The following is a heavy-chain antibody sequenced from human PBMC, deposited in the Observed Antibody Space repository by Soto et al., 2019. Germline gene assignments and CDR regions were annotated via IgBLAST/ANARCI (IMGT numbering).Heavy chain of an antibody. Sequence: SETLSLTCSVYGGSFSGYYWSWIRQPPGKGLEWIGEINHSGSTNYNPSLKSRVTISVDTSKNQFSLKLSSVTAADTAVYYCARGQKVSASFDYLDGRAVWGQGTTVTVSS. CDR2: INHSGST. V-gene: IGHV4-34*01. D-gene: IGHD2-15*01. J-gene: IGHJ6*02. CDR3: ARGQKVSASFDYLDGRAV. CDR1: GGSFSGYY.